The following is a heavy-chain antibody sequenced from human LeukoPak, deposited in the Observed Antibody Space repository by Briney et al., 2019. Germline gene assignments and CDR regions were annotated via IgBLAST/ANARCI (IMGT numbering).Heavy chain of an antibody. J-gene: IGHJ4*02. Sequence: GGSLRLSCAASGFTFSSYGMHWVRQAPGKGLEGVAVISYDGTYKYYADSVKGRFTISRDNSKNTLYLQMNSLRAEDTAVYYCARGRYFVVPFDYWGQGTLVTVSS. CDR1: GFTFSSYG. CDR3: ARGRYFVVPFDY. D-gene: IGHD3-9*01. V-gene: IGHV3-30*03. CDR2: ISYDGTYK.